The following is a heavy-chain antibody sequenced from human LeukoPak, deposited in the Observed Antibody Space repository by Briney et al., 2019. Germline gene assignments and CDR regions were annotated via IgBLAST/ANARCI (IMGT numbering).Heavy chain of an antibody. CDR2: INPYSGGT. V-gene: IGHV1-2*02. Sequence: ASVKVSCKASGYSFTSYIMNWVRQAPGQGLEWMGWINPYSGGTNYAQKFRGRVTMTRDTSISTAYVDLSRLTSDDTAVYYCARSEIYCNNGFCYREPCDYWGQGTLVTVSS. CDR1: GYSFTSYI. J-gene: IGHJ4*02. CDR3: ARSEIYCNNGFCYREPCDY. D-gene: IGHD2-8*01.